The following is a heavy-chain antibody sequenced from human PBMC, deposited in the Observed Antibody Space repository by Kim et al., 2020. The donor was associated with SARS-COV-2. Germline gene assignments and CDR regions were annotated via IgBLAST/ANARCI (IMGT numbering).Heavy chain of an antibody. CDR3: ACDHGDGYKY. CDR1: GTYVNSGGFS. Sequence: SETLSLTCAVSGTYVNSGGFSWSWIRQRPGRGLEWIGYIYYSGTTYSNPSLETRVNISLHTSKNQFSLKLTSVTAADTAIYYCACDHGDGYKYWGLGTLV. CDR2: IYYSGTT. V-gene: IGHV4-30-2*01. D-gene: IGHD6-25*01. J-gene: IGHJ4*02.